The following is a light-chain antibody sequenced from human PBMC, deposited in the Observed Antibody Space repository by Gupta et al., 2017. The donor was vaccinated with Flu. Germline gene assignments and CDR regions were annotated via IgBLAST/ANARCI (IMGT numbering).Light chain of an antibody. Sequence: QTVLAQPPSASGTPGPRACIACSGSSSNNGRNAVNWYQQVPGTAPKHLIYGNDRRSTRGPDRFSSSKSGTSASLAIGVLQSEDEADYYCASWDDSLNGHYVFGTGTKVTAL. CDR1: SSNNGRNA. J-gene: IGLJ1*01. V-gene: IGLV1-44*01. CDR2: GND. CDR3: ASWDDSLNGHYV.